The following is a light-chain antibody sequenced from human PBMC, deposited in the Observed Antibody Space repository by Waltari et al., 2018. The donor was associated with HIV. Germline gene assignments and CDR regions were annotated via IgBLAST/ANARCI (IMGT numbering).Light chain of an antibody. Sequence: EIVMTQSPATLSVSPGERATLSCRASQSVSSNLDWYRQKPGQAPRLLIFGASTRATGIPARFSGSGSGTEFALTISGLQSEDCAVYYCQQYKNWPITFGQGTRLEIK. CDR3: QQYKNWPIT. V-gene: IGKV3-15*01. CDR2: GAS. J-gene: IGKJ5*01. CDR1: QSVSSN.